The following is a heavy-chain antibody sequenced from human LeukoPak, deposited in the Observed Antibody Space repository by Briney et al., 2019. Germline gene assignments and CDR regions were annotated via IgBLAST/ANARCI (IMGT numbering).Heavy chain of an antibody. V-gene: IGHV3-30-3*01. CDR3: AVLRSYGDPDY. CDR1: GFTFSSYA. J-gene: IGHJ4*02. Sequence: GGSLRLSCAASGFTFSSYAMHWVRHAPGKGLEWVAVISYDGSNKYYADSVKGRFTISRDNSKNTLYLQMNSLRAEDTAVYYCAVLRSYGDPDYWGQGTLVTVSS. CDR2: ISYDGSNK. D-gene: IGHD4-17*01.